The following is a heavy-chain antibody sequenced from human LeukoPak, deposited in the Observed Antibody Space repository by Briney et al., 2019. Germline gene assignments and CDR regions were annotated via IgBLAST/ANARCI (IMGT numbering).Heavy chain of an antibody. D-gene: IGHD3-10*01. V-gene: IGHV4-34*01. CDR1: GGSFSGYY. CDR3: ARVHMVRGVIGLDY. J-gene: IGHJ4*02. Sequence: SETLSLTCAVYGGSFSGYYWSWIRQPPGKGLEWIGEINHSGSTNYNPSLKSRVTISADTSKNQFSLRLSSVTAADTAVYYCARVHMVRGVIGLDYWGQGTLVTVSS. CDR2: INHSGST.